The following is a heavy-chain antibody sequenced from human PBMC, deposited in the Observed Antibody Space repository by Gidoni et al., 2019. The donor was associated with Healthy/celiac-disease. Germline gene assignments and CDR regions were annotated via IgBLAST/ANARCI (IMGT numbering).Heavy chain of an antibody. CDR1: GFTFSSYA. Sequence: EVQLLESGGGLVQPGGSLRLSCPAAGFTFSSYAMGWVRQAPGKGLEWVSAISGSGGSTYYADSVKGRFTISRDNSKNTLYLQMNSLRAEDTAVYYCAKPLIAAGFGNWGQGTLVTVSS. CDR3: AKPLIAAGFGN. V-gene: IGHV3-23*01. J-gene: IGHJ4*02. D-gene: IGHD6-13*01. CDR2: ISGSGGST.